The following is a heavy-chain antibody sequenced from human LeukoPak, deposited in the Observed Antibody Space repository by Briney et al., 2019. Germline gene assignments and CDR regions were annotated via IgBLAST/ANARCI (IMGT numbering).Heavy chain of an antibody. CDR1: GFTFSSYA. Sequence: GGSLRLSCAASGFTFSSYAMSWVRQAPGKGLEWVSYISSSSSTMYYADSVKGRFTISRDNAKNSLYLQMNSLRAEDTAVYYCARGYYYDSSGYYRNPHFDYWGQGTLVTVSS. CDR2: ISSSSSTM. CDR3: ARGYYYDSSGYYRNPHFDY. D-gene: IGHD3-22*01. J-gene: IGHJ4*02. V-gene: IGHV3-48*01.